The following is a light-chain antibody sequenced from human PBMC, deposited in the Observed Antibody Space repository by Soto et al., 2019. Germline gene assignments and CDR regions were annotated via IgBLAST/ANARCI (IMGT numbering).Light chain of an antibody. V-gene: IGKV3-20*01. J-gene: IGKJ4*01. CDR3: QQYESSPRP. CDR1: QSISSSY. Sequence: EIVLMQSPGTLSLSPWERATFSCRASQSISSSYLAWYQQKPGQAPRLLIYAASTRATGIPDRFSGSGSGTDFTLTISRLEPEDFAVYYCQQYESSPRPFGGGTKVDIK. CDR2: AAS.